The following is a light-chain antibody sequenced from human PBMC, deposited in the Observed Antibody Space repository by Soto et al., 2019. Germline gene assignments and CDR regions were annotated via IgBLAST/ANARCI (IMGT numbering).Light chain of an antibody. V-gene: IGKV1-12*01. CDR2: AAF. CDR3: QQADSFPIT. J-gene: IGKJ5*01. CDR1: DDINSR. Sequence: DIQMTQSPSSGSASVGDRVTISCRASDDINSRLAWYQQKPANAPKLLIYAAFILQSGVPSRFSGYGSGTDFTLSISSLQPEDFATYYCQQADSFPITFGQGTRLEI.